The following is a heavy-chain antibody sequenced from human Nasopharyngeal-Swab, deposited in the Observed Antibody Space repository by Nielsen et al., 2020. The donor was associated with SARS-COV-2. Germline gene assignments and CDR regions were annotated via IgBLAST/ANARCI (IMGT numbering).Heavy chain of an antibody. Sequence: GESLKISCVASGFIVSYNYMSWVRQVPGKGLEWVSVIYAGGDTYYADSVRGRFTISRDKSKNMVYLQMNSLTADGTAVYYCVRSLRQWLAHDSWGQGTLVTVSS. CDR1: GFIVSYNY. D-gene: IGHD6-19*01. V-gene: IGHV3-53*01. J-gene: IGHJ4*02. CDR3: VRSLRQWLAHDS. CDR2: IYAGGDT.